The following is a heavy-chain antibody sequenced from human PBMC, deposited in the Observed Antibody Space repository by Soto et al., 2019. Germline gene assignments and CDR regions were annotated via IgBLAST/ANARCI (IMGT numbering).Heavy chain of an antibody. V-gene: IGHV1-2*02. J-gene: IGHJ6*02. Sequence: ASVKVSCKASGYTFTGYYIHWVRQAPGQGLEWMGWFNPYSGGTNYAQKFQGRVTMTRDTSISTAYMELSRLRSDGTAVYYCAREGYSGYDYGPYYYYGMDVWGQGTTVTVSS. D-gene: IGHD5-12*01. CDR2: FNPYSGGT. CDR1: GYTFTGYY. CDR3: AREGYSGYDYGPYYYYGMDV.